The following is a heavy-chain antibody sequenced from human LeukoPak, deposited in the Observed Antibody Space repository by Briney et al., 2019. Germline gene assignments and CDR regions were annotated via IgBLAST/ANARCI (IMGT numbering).Heavy chain of an antibody. J-gene: IGHJ6*02. CDR1: GFTFSSYG. CDR2: ISYDGSNK. CDR3: AKGFTIFGVVIDDYYGMDV. D-gene: IGHD3-3*01. Sequence: PGGSLRLSCAASGFTFSSYGMHWVRQAPGKGLEWVAVISYDGSNKYYADSVKGRFTISRDSSKNTLYLQMNSLRAEDTAVYYCAKGFTIFGVVIDDYYGMDVWGQGTTVTVSS. V-gene: IGHV3-30*18.